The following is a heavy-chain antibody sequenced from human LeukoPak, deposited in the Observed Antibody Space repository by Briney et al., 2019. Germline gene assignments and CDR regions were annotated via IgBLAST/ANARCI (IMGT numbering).Heavy chain of an antibody. Sequence: ASVKVSCKASGGTFSSYAISWVRQAPGQGLEWMGWISAYNGNTNYAQKLQGRVTMTTDTSTSTAYMELRSLRSDDTAVYYCAREGRVGAYYYYYYMDVWGKGTTVTVSS. D-gene: IGHD1-26*01. CDR1: GGTFSSYA. V-gene: IGHV1-18*01. CDR2: ISAYNGNT. CDR3: AREGRVGAYYYYYYMDV. J-gene: IGHJ6*03.